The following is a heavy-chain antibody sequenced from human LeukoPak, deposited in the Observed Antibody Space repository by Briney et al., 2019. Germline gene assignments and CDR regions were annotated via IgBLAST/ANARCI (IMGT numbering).Heavy chain of an antibody. CDR3: ARVRASYMNIAVAGTAEYFQH. CDR2: ISAYNGNT. V-gene: IGHV1-18*01. Sequence: ASVKVSCKASGYTFTSYGISWVRQAPGQGLEWMGWISAYNGNTNYEQKFQGRVTMTTDTSTSTAYMELRSLRSDDTAVYYCARVRASYMNIAVAGTAEYFQHWGQGTLVTVSS. D-gene: IGHD6-13*01. CDR1: GYTFTSYG. J-gene: IGHJ1*01.